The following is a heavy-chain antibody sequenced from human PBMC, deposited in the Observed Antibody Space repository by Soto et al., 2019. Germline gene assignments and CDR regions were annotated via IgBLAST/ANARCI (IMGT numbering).Heavy chain of an antibody. CDR1: GGSISSYY. V-gene: IGHV4-59*01. CDR3: ARVLSSSWPTYYYYGMDV. J-gene: IGHJ6*02. CDR2: IYYSGST. D-gene: IGHD6-13*01. Sequence: SETLSLTCTVSGGSISSYYWSWIRQPPGKGLEWIGYIYYSGSTNYNPSLKSRVTISVDTSKNQFSLKLSSVTAADTAVYYCARVLSSSWPTYYYYGMDVWGQGTTVTVSS.